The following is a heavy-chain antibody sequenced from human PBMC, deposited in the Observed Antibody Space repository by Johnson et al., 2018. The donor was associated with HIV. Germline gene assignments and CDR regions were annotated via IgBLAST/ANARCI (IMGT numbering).Heavy chain of an antibody. CDR2: IRQDGSEK. D-gene: IGHD2-21*01. CDR1: GITVSSNY. J-gene: IGHJ3*02. Sequence: MLLVESGGGLAQPGGSLRLSCAASGITVSSNYMSWVRQAPGKGLEWVASIRQDGSEKYFVDSVKGRFTISRDNAKNSLYLQMNSLRVEDTAVYYCASSQGSGEGAFDIWGQGTMVTVSS. CDR3: ASSQGSGEGAFDI. V-gene: IGHV3-7*03.